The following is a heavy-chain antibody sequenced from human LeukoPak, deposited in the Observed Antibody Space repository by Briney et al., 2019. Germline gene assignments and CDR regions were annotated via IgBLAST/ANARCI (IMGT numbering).Heavy chain of an antibody. J-gene: IGHJ5*02. V-gene: IGHV4-59*01. CDR3: ARVPHFGDYGWFDP. CDR2: MYNSGST. CDR1: GGSISSYY. Sequence: SETLSLTCTVSGGSISSYYWSWIRQPPGKGPEWIGYMYNSGSTNYNPSLKSRVTISIDTSKNQFSLKLSSVTAADTAVYYCARVPHFGDYGWFDPWGQGTLVTVSS. D-gene: IGHD4-17*01.